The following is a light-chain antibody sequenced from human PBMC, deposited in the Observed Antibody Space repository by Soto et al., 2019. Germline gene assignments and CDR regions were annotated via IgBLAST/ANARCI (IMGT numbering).Light chain of an antibody. CDR1: QGISNY. CDR2: AAS. V-gene: IGKV1-27*01. CDR3: QKYDRAPPT. Sequence: DIQLTQSPSSLSASVGDRVTITCRASQGISNYLAWYQQTPGKVPKLLIHAASTLQSGVPSRFSGSGSETDFTLTISSLHPEDVATYYCQKYDRAPPTFGPGTKVHIK. J-gene: IGKJ3*01.